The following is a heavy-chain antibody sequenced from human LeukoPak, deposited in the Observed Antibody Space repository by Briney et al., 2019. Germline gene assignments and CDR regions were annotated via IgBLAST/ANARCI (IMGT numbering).Heavy chain of an antibody. D-gene: IGHD3-22*01. Sequence: ASVKVSCKASGYTFTSYGISWVRQAPGQGLEWMGWISVYNGNTNYAQKLQGRVTMTTDTSTSTAYMELRSLRSDDTAVYYCARLADSSGYYGRSYFFDYWGQGTLVTVSS. J-gene: IGHJ4*02. CDR2: ISVYNGNT. CDR1: GYTFTSYG. CDR3: ARLADSSGYYGRSYFFDY. V-gene: IGHV1-18*01.